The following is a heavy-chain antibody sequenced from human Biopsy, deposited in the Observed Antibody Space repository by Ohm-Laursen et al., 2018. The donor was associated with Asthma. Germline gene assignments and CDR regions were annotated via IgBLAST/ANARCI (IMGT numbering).Heavy chain of an antibody. CDR2: HDHEEGGT. Sequence: GASVKVSCKISGYTLTDLSMNWVRQAPGQGLEWMGGHDHEEGGTVNARRFQGRVTMTEDTSTDTAYMELSSLSSDDTAVYYCASDFPKDYVIYDFEFWGQGALVTVSS. J-gene: IGHJ4*02. D-gene: IGHD4-17*01. CDR1: GYTLTDLS. CDR3: ASDFPKDYVIYDFEF. V-gene: IGHV1-24*01.